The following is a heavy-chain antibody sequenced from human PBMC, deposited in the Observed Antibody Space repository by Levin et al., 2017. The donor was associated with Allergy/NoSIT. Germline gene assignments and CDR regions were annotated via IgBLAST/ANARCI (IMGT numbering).Heavy chain of an antibody. Sequence: SETLSLTCAVYGGSFSGYYWSWIRQPPGKGLEWIGEINDNGSTNNNPSPKSRVTITVDTSKNQCSLKLSSVTAADAAGYYCASGTAGNDYWGQGTLVTVSA. CDR3: ASGTAGNDY. CDR1: GGSFSGYY. J-gene: IGHJ4*02. D-gene: IGHD3-10*01. CDR2: INDNGST. V-gene: IGHV4-34*01.